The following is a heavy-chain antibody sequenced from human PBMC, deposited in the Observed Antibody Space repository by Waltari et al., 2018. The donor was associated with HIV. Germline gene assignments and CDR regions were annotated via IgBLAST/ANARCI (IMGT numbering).Heavy chain of an antibody. D-gene: IGHD2-15*01. CDR2: ISGNGETT. V-gene: IGHV3-23*04. J-gene: IGHJ4*02. CDR3: VDDYRGLFVD. Sequence: EVQLEDSGGTSVEPGGSLRLSCVWSGLKFNNFVMGGVRQPPGRGPEWVSGISGNGETTYYADSVKGRFTISRDNSKNMLFLHLTNLRLEDTALYFCVDDYRGLFVDWGQGTLVTVSS. CDR1: GLKFNNFV.